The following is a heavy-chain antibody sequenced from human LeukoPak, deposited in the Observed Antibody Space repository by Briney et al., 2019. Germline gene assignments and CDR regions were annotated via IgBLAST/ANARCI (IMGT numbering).Heavy chain of an antibody. V-gene: IGHV4-30-2*01. CDR2: IYHSGST. CDR3: ARGLFYYGSGSYYGAFDI. CDR1: GGSISSGGYS. Sequence: SQTLSLTCAVPGGSISSGGYSWSWIRQPPGKGLEWIGYIYHSGSTYHNPSLKSRVTISVDRSKNQFSLKLSSVTAADTAVYYCARGLFYYGSGSYYGAFDIWGQGTMVTVSS. D-gene: IGHD3-10*01. J-gene: IGHJ3*02.